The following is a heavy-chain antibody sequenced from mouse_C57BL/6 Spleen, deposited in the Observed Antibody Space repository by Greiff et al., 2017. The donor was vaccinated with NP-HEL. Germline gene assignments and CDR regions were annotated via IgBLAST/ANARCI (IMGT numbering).Heavy chain of an antibody. V-gene: IGHV1-82*01. J-gene: IGHJ4*01. D-gene: IGHD2-3*01. CDR2: IYPGDGDT. CDR1: GYAFSSSW. Sequence: QVQLQQSGPELVKPGASVKISCKASGYAFSSSWMNWVKQRPGKGLEWIGRIYPGDGDTNYNGKFKGKATLTADKSSSTAYMQLSSLTSEDAAVYFCARSEDGYLWGQGTSVTVSS. CDR3: ARSEDGYL.